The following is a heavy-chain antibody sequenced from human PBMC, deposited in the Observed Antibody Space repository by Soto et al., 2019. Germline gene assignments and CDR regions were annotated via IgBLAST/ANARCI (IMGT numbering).Heavy chain of an antibody. V-gene: IGHV3-30*03. D-gene: IGHD2-8*02. CDR1: GFDFSNSG. J-gene: IGHJ4*02. CDR3: ARDYARGWCQF. Sequence: PGGYLRLSCTASGFDFSNSGIQWFRQTPGKGLEWVALISFDGDKYYVDSVKGRFTISRDNPTNTVYLQMNRLRPEDTGVYYCARDYARGWCQFWGQGTLVTVSS. CDR2: ISFDGDK.